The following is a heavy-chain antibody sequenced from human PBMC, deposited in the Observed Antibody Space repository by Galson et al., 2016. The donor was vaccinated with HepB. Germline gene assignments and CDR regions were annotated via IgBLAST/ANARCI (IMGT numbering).Heavy chain of an antibody. D-gene: IGHD2-2*01. CDR1: SHSITTGYY. CDR3: ARKEQYPPHHFDS. Sequence: LSLTCTVSSHSITTGYYWAWIRQPPGRGLEWIASIYYGGTTYYNPSLKSRVSISADTSKDQFSLKLNSVTAADTAVYYCARKEQYPPHHFDSWGRGLLLTVSS. V-gene: IGHV4-38-2*02. J-gene: IGHJ4*02. CDR2: IYYGGTT.